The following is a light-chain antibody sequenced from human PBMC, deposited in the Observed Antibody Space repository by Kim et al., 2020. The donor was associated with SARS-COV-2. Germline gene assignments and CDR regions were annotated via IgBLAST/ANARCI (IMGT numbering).Light chain of an antibody. CDR1: QGISNN. V-gene: IGKV1-27*01. Sequence: SVGDRVTITCRASQGISNNLAWYQQKPGKVPKLLIYAASTLQSGVPSRFSGSGSGTDFTLTISSLQHEDVGTYYGQKYNSDPLFTFGPGTKVDIK. J-gene: IGKJ3*01. CDR2: AAS. CDR3: QKYNSDPLFT.